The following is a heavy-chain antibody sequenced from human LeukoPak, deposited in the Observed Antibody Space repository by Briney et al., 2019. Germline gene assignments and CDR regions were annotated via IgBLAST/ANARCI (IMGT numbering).Heavy chain of an antibody. CDR3: ARRQVGAPFDY. V-gene: IGHV4-38-2*01. CDR1: GYSISSGYY. Sequence: SETLSLTCAVSGYSISSGYYWGWIRQPPGKGLEWIGSIYHSGSTYYNPSLKSRVTISVDTSKNQFSLTLSSVTAADPAVYYCARRQVGAPFDYWGQGTLVTVSS. CDR2: IYHSGST. J-gene: IGHJ4*02. D-gene: IGHD4/OR15-4a*01.